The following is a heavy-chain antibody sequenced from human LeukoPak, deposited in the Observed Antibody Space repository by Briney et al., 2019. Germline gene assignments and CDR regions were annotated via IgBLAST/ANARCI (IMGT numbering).Heavy chain of an antibody. V-gene: IGHV3-48*01. CDR3: VNGDYVFDY. CDR1: GFTFSSYS. CDR2: ISSSSSTI. Sequence: GGSLRLSCAASGFTFSSYSMNWVRQAPGRGLEWVSYISSSSSTIYYADSVKGRFTISRDNAKNSLYLQMNSLRAEDTAVYYCVNGDYVFDYWGQGTLVTVSS. J-gene: IGHJ4*02. D-gene: IGHD4-17*01.